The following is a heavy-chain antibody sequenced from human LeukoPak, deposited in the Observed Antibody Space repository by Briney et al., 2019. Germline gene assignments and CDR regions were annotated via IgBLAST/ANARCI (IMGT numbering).Heavy chain of an antibody. D-gene: IGHD3-10*01. V-gene: IGHV4-59*01. Sequence: SETLSLTCTVSGGSISSYYWSWIRQPPGKGLEWIGYFYYSGSTNYNPSLKSRVTISVDTSKNQFSLKLSSVTAADTAVYYCARDRYYYGSESYSLDYWGQGTLVTVSS. CDR3: ARDRYYYGSESYSLDY. CDR2: FYYSGST. CDR1: GGSISSYY. J-gene: IGHJ4*02.